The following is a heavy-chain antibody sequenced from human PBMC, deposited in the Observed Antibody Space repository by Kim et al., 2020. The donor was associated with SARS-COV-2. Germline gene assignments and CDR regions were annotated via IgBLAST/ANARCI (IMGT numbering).Heavy chain of an antibody. CDR3: ARERPDCYDSSGPLDY. J-gene: IGHJ4*02. D-gene: IGHD3-22*01. CDR2: LVPAYNLL. CDR1: GGTFSSYA. Sequence: SVKVSCKASGGTFSSYAISWVRQAPGQGLEWRGRLVPAYNLLTDTQKFRGRVRITADKSTTTAFMELSWLTSEDTAVYYCARERPDCYDSSGPLDYWGQ. V-gene: IGHV1-69*04.